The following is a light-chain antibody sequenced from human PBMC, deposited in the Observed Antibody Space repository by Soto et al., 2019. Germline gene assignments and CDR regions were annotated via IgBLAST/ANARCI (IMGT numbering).Light chain of an antibody. CDR3: QQYGSSPRT. Sequence: EIVLTQSPGTLSLSPGERATLSCRASQTVSSSSLAWYQQKPGQAPRLLIFGASTRAAGFPDRFSGSGSGTDFTLTISRLEPEDFAEYYCQQYGSSPRTFGQGTKVDIK. CDR2: GAS. J-gene: IGKJ1*01. CDR1: QTVSSSS. V-gene: IGKV3-20*01.